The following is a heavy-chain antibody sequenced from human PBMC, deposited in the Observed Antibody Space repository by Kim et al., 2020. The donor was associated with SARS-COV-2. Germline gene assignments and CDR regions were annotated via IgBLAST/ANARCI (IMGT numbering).Heavy chain of an antibody. D-gene: IGHD2-21*02. CDR1: GYTFTDYY. Sequence: ASVKVSCKASGYTFTDYYIHWVRQTPGQGLEWTGWINPNSGNTRYVQKFQGRVTMTRDTSNYTAYMELSTLISDDTALYYCARGSLMASPVTAVFYIWGQ. CDR2: INPNSGNT. V-gene: IGHV1-2*02. CDR3: ARGSLMASPVTAVFYI. J-gene: IGHJ3*02.